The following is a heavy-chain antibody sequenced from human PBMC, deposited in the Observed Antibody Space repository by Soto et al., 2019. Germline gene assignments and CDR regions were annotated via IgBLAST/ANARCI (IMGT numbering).Heavy chain of an antibody. V-gene: IGHV3-21*02. D-gene: IGHD2-15*01. CDR2: ISTSSSYI. CDR3: ARDTCSGYSCSSFDY. Sequence: EVQLVESGGGLVKPGGSLRLSCAASGFAFSTYSMNWVRQAPGKGLEWVSSISTSSSYIDYADSVKGRFTSSRDNAKNSLYLQMDSLRAEDTAVYYCARDTCSGYSCSSFDYWGQGSLVIVSA. CDR1: GFAFSTYS. J-gene: IGHJ4*02.